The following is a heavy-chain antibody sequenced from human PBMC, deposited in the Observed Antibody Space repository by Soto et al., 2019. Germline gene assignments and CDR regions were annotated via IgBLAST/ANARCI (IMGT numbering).Heavy chain of an antibody. V-gene: IGHV4-30-4*01. D-gene: IGHD5-12*01. CDR1: GGSISSGDYY. CDR2: IYYSGST. Sequence: QVQLQESGPGLVKPSQTLSLTCSVSGGSISSGDYYWRWIRQPPGKGLEWIGYIYYSGSTYYNPSLNSRVTISVDTSKNQFSLKLSSVTAADTAVYYCARENSGYNPFDYWGQGTLATVSS. CDR3: ARENSGYNPFDY. J-gene: IGHJ4*02.